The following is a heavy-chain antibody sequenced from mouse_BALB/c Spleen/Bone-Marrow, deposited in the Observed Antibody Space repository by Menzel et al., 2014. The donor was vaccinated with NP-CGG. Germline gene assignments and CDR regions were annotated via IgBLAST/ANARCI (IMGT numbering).Heavy chain of an antibody. V-gene: IGHV1-39*01. CDR1: GYPFTGYN. CDR2: IDPHYGGT. J-gene: IGHJ3*01. Sequence: VQLKESGAELEKPGASVKISCKASGYPFTGYNMNWVKQSNGKSLEWIGNIDPHYGGTSYNQKFKDKATLTVDKSSNTAYMQLKSLTSEDSAIYYCASYGNSFGYWGQGTLVTVSA. D-gene: IGHD2-1*01. CDR3: ASYGNSFGY.